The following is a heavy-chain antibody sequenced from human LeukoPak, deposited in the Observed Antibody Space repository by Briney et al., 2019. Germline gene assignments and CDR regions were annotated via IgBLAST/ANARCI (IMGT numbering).Heavy chain of an antibody. CDR2: IFHSGSI. Sequence: SETLSLTCAVSGYSISSGYYWGWIRPSPGEGLEWIATIFHSGSIYYNPSLKSRVTLSGDTSKNQFPLKLDSVTAADTAMYYCARMGVSYYYDSSTYFPTAFDVWGQGTMVSVSS. J-gene: IGHJ3*01. CDR3: ARMGVSYYYDSSTYFPTAFDV. CDR1: GYSISSGYY. V-gene: IGHV4-38-2*01. D-gene: IGHD3-22*01.